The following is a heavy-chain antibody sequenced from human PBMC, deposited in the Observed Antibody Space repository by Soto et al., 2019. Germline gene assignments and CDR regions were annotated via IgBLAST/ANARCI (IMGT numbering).Heavy chain of an antibody. CDR1: GFTFSNAW. CDR2: IKSKTDGGTT. CDR3: ARVMTTVTTSDY. Sequence: GGSLRLSCAASGFTFSNAWMSWVRQAPGKGLEWVGRIKSKTDGGTTDYAAPVKGRFTISRDDSKNTLYLQMKSMKTEDTAVYYCARVMTTVTTSDYWGQGTLVTVSS. V-gene: IGHV3-15*01. J-gene: IGHJ4*02. D-gene: IGHD4-17*01.